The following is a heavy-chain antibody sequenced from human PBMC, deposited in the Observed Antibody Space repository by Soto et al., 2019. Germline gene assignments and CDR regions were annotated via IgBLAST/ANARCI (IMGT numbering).Heavy chain of an antibody. CDR2: IIPVCGTA. V-gene: IGHV1-69*12. J-gene: IGHJ4*02. CDR1: GGTFSSYA. D-gene: IGHD2-21*01. Sequence: QVQLVQSGAEVKKPGSSVKVSCKASGGTFSSYAISWVRQAPGQGLEWMGGIIPVCGTANYAQKLQGRVTITADESTSTDNMELSSLRSEDTAEYYSARLLHGDSPVFDYWGQGT. CDR3: ARLLHGDSPVFDY.